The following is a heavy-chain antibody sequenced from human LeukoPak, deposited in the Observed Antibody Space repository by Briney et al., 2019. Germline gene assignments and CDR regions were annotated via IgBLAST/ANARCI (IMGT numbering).Heavy chain of an antibody. CDR1: GYTFTNYG. J-gene: IGHJ5*02. V-gene: IGHV1-18*01. CDR3: ARVNYYDSSGYLNWFDP. Sequence: ASVKVSCKASGYTFTNYGISWVRQAPGQGLEWMGWISTYNGNTNYVQKLQGRVTMTTDTSTSTAYMELRSLRSDDTAVYYCARVNYYDSSGYLNWFDPWGQGTLVTVSS. D-gene: IGHD3-22*01. CDR2: ISTYNGNT.